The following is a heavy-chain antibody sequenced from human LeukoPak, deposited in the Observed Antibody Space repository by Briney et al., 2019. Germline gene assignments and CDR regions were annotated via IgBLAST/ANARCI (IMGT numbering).Heavy chain of an antibody. CDR1: GFTFSSYA. V-gene: IGHV3-30-3*01. D-gene: IGHD6-13*01. CDR2: ISYDGSNK. Sequence: WGSLRLSCAASGFTFSSYAMHWVRQAPGKGLEWVAVISYDGSNKYYADSVKGRFTISRDNSKNTLYLQMNSLRVEDTAVYYCAKDKGRAAAGFDYWGQGTLVTVSS. J-gene: IGHJ4*02. CDR3: AKDKGRAAAGFDY.